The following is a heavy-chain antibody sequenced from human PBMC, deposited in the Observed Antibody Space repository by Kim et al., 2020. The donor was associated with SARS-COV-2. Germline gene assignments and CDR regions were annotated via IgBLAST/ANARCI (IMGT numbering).Heavy chain of an antibody. CDR1: GFTFSSYW. CDR3: VRDGLPSAFDY. Sequence: GGSLRLSCAASGFTFSSYWMSWVRQVPGKGLEWVANIKPIGSEKYYVDSVKGRFIISRDNAKNSLFLQMNRLRADDTAVYYCVRDGLPSAFDYWGQGTLVTVSS. J-gene: IGHJ4*02. CDR2: IKPIGSEK. V-gene: IGHV3-7*03. D-gene: IGHD2-15*01.